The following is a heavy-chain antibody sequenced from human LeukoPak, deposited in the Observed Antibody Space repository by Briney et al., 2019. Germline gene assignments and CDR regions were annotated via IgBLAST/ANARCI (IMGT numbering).Heavy chain of an antibody. CDR2: ISGSGGST. Sequence: PEGSLRLSCAASGFTFSSYAMSWVRQAPGKGLEWVSAISGSGGSTYYADSVKGRFTISRDNSKNTLYLQMNSLRAEDTAVYYCAKDVVPDTTWAAFDIWGQGTMVTVSS. CDR1: GFTFSSYA. CDR3: AKDVVPDTTWAAFDI. V-gene: IGHV3-23*01. D-gene: IGHD2-15*01. J-gene: IGHJ3*02.